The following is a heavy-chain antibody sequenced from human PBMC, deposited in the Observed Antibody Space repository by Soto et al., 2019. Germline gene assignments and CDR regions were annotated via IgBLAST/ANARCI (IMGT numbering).Heavy chain of an antibody. CDR2: ISGSGGSI. Sequence: GSLRVSFSASGFTFSSYAMIWVRQAPGKGLEWVSGISGSGGSIYYADSVEGRFTISRDNSKNTLYLQMNSMRAEDTAVYYCAKEFPNYYDSSGPPDYWGQGTLVTVSS. D-gene: IGHD3-22*01. J-gene: IGHJ4*02. CDR1: GFTFSSYA. CDR3: AKEFPNYYDSSGPPDY. V-gene: IGHV3-23*01.